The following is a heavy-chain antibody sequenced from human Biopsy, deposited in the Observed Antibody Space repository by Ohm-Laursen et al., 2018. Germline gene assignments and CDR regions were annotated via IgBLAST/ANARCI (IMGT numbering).Heavy chain of an antibody. CDR2: IKYSGHT. Sequence: TLSLTCIVSGGSINSNTNYWGWIRQPPEKGLEWIGSIKYSGHTYYNPSLKSRVTMSVDTSKNQFSLKMNSVIAADTAVYYCARQTATKGEWAFDIWGQGTMVTVSS. CDR3: ARQTATKGEWAFDI. CDR1: GGSINSNTNY. D-gene: IGHD5-24*01. V-gene: IGHV4-39*01. J-gene: IGHJ3*02.